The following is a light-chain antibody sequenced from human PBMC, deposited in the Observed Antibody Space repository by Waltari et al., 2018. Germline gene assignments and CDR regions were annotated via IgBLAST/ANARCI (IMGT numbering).Light chain of an antibody. Sequence: QSAPTQPASVSGSPGQSITISCTGTSSDIGSYDLVSWYQQHPGKAPKLMIYEVTKRPAGVSTHFAGSKSGNTASLTISGLQADDEADYYCYSYANGRVFGGGTKLTVL. CDR2: EVT. CDR3: YSYANGRV. J-gene: IGLJ3*02. CDR1: SSDIGSYDL. V-gene: IGLV2-23*02.